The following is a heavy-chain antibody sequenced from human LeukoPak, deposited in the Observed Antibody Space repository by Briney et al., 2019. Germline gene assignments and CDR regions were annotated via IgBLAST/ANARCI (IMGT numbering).Heavy chain of an antibody. Sequence: GGSLRLSCAASGFSFSSYGMHWVRQAPGKGLEWVSYISSSSSTIYYTDSVKGRFTISRDNAMNSLYLQMNSLRAEDTAVYYCATSQGGSGRYPFDYWGQGTLVTVSS. CDR3: ATSQGGSGRYPFDY. CDR2: ISSSSSTI. D-gene: IGHD1-26*01. J-gene: IGHJ4*02. V-gene: IGHV3-48*04. CDR1: GFSFSSYG.